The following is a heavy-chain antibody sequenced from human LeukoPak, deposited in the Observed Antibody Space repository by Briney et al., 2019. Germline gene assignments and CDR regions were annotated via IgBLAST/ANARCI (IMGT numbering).Heavy chain of an antibody. D-gene: IGHD4-17*01. CDR2: IIPIFGTA. V-gene: IGHV1-69*13. Sequence: SVKVSCKASGGTFSSYAISWVRQAPGQGLEWMGGIIPIFGTANYAQKFQGRVTITADESTSTAYMELSSLRSEDTALYYCAREAIYGDYADYWGQGTLVTVSS. CDR3: AREAIYGDYADY. CDR1: GGTFSSYA. J-gene: IGHJ4*02.